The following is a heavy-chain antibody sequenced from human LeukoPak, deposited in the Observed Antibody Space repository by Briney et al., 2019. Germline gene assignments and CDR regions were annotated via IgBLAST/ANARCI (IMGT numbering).Heavy chain of an antibody. CDR2: IIPIFGTA. CDR3: ARAILRGDDYYYMDV. V-gene: IGHV1-69*13. D-gene: IGHD2/OR15-2a*01. Sequence: GASVKVSCKASGGTFSSYAISWVRQAPGKGLEWMGGIIPIFGTANYAQKFKGRVTITADESTSTAYMELSSLRSEDTAVYYCARAILRGDDYYYMDVWGKGTTVTISS. J-gene: IGHJ6*03. CDR1: GGTFSSYA.